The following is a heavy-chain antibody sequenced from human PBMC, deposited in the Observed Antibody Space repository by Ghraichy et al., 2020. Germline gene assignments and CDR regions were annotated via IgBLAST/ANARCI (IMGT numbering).Heavy chain of an antibody. D-gene: IGHD6-19*01. CDR2: INHSGTA. CDR3: ARAPRKDRYSSYWTSARYFEY. V-gene: IGHV4-34*01. CDR1: GGPFSDYF. Sequence: SETLSLTCAVFGGPFSDYFWTWIRQPPGTGLEWIGEINHSGTATYNPSLKSRVTISVNTSKNQFSLKLTSVTAADTAVYYCARAPRKDRYSSYWTSARYFEYWGQGILVTVSS. J-gene: IGHJ4*02.